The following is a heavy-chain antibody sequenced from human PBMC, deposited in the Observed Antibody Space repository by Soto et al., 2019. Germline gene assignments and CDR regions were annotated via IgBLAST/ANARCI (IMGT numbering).Heavy chain of an antibody. V-gene: IGHV4-34*02. D-gene: IGHD6-19*01. J-gene: IGHJ4*02. CDR3: SRERGSGFYYSDL. Sequence: QVQLQQWGAGLLKPSETLSLTCAVSGGSLSGLCSWNWIRQSPGKGLEWIGAIGHSGTTSYNPSLTSRATISVDTSRNQFSLTLRSVTAADTAVYYCSRERGSGFYYSDLWGQGTLVTVSS. CDR1: GGSLSGLCS. CDR2: IGHSGTT.